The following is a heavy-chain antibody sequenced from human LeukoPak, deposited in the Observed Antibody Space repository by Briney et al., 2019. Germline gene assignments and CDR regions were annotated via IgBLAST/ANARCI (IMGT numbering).Heavy chain of an antibody. J-gene: IGHJ4*02. D-gene: IGHD6-13*01. CDR3: ARDSTSWFVFDY. V-gene: IGHV3-7*04. CDR2: IKHDGSVT. Sequence: PGGSLRLSCAASGFTVSSNYMSWVRQAPGKGLEGVANIKHDGSVTFYVDSLKGRFTISRDNAKNSLYLQVHSLRDEYTAVYYCARDSTSWFVFDYWGGGTLVTVS. CDR1: GFTVSSNY.